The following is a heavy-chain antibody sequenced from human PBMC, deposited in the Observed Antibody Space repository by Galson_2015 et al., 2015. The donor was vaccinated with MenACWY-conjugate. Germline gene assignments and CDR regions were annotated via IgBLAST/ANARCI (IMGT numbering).Heavy chain of an antibody. J-gene: IGHJ3*01. CDR2: ISESGGGT. D-gene: IGHD6-13*01. Sequence: SLRLSCAASGFMFTTCAMSWVRQAPGKGLEWVSAISESGGGTYYADSVKGRFTISRDNSKNTLYLQMNSLRPEDTAIYYCAKYSSKYLSGFFDVWGQGTMVTVSS. CDR1: GFMFTTCA. V-gene: IGHV3-23*01. CDR3: AKYSSKYLSGFFDV.